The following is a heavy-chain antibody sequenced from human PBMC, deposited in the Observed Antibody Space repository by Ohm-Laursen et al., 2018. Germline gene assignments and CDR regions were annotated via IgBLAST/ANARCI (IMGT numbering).Heavy chain of an antibody. V-gene: IGHV4-31*03. CDR3: ARARRGDYFYYGMDV. J-gene: IGHJ6*02. CDR1: GGSISSGGDY. CDR2: IYYSGST. Sequence: TLSLTCTVSGGSISSGGDYWSWIRQHPGKGLEWIGYIYYSGSTYYNPSLKSRVTISVDTSKNQFSLKLSSVTAADTAMYYCARARRGDYFYYGMDVWGQGTTVTVSS.